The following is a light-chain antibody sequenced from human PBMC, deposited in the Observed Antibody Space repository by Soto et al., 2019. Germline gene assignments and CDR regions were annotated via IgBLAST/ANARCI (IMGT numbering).Light chain of an antibody. J-gene: IGLJ2*01. CDR1: SSDVGGYNY. V-gene: IGLV2-14*01. CDR3: SSYTSNSTLV. CDR2: EVS. Sequence: QSALTQPASVSGSPGQSITISCTGSSSDVGGYNYVSWYQQHPGKAPKLMIYEVSNRPSGISNRFSGSKSGNTASLTLSGLQAEDEADYYCSSYTSNSTLVFGGGTKLTV.